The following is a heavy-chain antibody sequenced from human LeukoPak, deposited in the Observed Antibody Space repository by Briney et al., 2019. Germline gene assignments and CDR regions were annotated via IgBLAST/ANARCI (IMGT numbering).Heavy chain of an antibody. J-gene: IGHJ4*02. CDR1: GFTFSSYS. D-gene: IGHD3-22*01. V-gene: IGHV3-21*01. Sequence: PGGSLRLSCAASGFTFSSYSMNWVRQAPGKGLEWVSSISSSSSYIYYADSVKGRFTISRDNAKNSLYLQINSLRAEDPAVYYCARDSSSGYYSKADYWGQGTLVTVSS. CDR2: ISSSSSYI. CDR3: ARDSSSGYYSKADY.